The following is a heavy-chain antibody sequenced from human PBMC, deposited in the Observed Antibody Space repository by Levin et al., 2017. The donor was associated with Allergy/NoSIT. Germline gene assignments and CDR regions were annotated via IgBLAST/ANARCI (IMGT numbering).Heavy chain of an antibody. J-gene: IGHJ4*02. V-gene: IGHV3-30-3*01. D-gene: IGHD6-6*01. CDR3: ARGREYTSSSIPPPFDY. Sequence: GESLKISCTPSGFKFSSFAMHWVRQAPGKGLEWVAGIPYDGSNNYYADSMEGRFTISRDNSENTLYLQMNSLRAEDTAVYYCARGREYTSSSIPPPFDYWGQGTLVTVSS. CDR2: IPYDGSNN. CDR1: GFKFSSFA.